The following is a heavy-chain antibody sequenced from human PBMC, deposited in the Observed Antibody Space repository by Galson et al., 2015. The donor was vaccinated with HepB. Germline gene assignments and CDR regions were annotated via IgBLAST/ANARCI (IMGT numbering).Heavy chain of an antibody. V-gene: IGHV7-4-1*02. D-gene: IGHD3-10*01. CDR1: GYTFTSYA. CDR3: ARPVITMVRGVISYYYYGMDV. Sequence: SVKVSCKASGYTFTSYAMNWVRQAPGQGLEWMGWINTNTGNPTYAQGFTGRFVFSLDTSVSTAYLQISSLKAEDTAVYYCARPVITMVRGVISYYYYGMDVWGQGTTVTVSS. CDR2: INTNTGNP. J-gene: IGHJ6*02.